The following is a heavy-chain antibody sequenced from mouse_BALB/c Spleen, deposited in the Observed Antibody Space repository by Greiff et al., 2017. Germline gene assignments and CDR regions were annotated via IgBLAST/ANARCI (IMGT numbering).Heavy chain of an antibody. J-gene: IGHJ4*01. CDR2: ISYSGST. Sequence: DVQLQESGPGLVQPSQSLSLTCTVTGYSITSDYAWYWIRQFPGNKLEWMGYISYSGSTSYNPSPTSRISITRDTSKNQFFLQLNSVTTEDTATDYCASDYGYPYYYAMDYWGQGTSVTVSS. D-gene: IGHD1-2*01. CDR3: ASDYGYPYYYAMDY. CDR1: GYSITSDYA. V-gene: IGHV3-2*02.